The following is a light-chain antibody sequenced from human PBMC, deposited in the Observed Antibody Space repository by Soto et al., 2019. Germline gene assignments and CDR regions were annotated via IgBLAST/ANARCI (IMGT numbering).Light chain of an antibody. J-gene: IGLJ1*01. CDR2: EVR. CDR1: SSDVGGYNH. CDR3: SSHASSSSYA. V-gene: IGLV2-14*01. Sequence: QSALTQPASVSGSPGQSITISCTGTSSDVGGYNHVSWYQQHPGKAPKLIIFEVRNRPSGVSDRFSASKSGNTASLTISGLQTEDEAVYYCSSHASSSSYAFGTGTKLTVL.